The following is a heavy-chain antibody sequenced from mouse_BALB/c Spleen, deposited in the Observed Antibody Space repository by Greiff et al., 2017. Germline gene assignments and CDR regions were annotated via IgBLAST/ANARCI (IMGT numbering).Heavy chain of an antibody. Sequence: DVMLVESGGGLVKPGGSLKLSCAASGFTFSDYYMYWVRQTPEKRLEWVATISDGGSYTYYPDSVKGRFTISRDNAKNNLYLQMSSLKSEDTAMYYCARGYDYDTGPYYYAMDYWGQGTSVTVSS. CDR1: GFTFSDYY. CDR3: ARGYDYDTGPYYYAMDY. J-gene: IGHJ4*01. V-gene: IGHV5-4*02. CDR2: ISDGGSYT. D-gene: IGHD2-4*01.